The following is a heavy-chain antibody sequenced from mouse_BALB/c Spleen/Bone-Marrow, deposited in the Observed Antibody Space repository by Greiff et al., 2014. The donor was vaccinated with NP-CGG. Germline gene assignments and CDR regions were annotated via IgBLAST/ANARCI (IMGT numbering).Heavy chain of an antibody. CDR3: ASYYYGSSSFAY. D-gene: IGHD1-1*01. CDR1: GFNIKDTY. J-gene: IGHJ3*01. Sequence: EVQRVESGAELVKPGASVKLSCTASGFNIKDTYMHWVKQRPEQGLEWIGRIDPANGNTKYDPKFQGKATITADTSSNTAYLQLSSLTSEDTAVYYCASYYYGSSSFAYWGQGTLSLSLQ. V-gene: IGHV14-3*02. CDR2: IDPANGNT.